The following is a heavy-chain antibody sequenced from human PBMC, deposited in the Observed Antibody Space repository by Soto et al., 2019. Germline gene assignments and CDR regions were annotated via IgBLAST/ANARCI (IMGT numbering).Heavy chain of an antibody. D-gene: IGHD6-19*01. CDR1: GYTFTSYG. J-gene: IGHJ4*02. CDR3: ARDKLEKQWLGTTLYY. CDR2: ISAYNGNT. Sequence: ASVKVSCKASGYTFTSYGISWVRQAPGQGLEWMGWISAYNGNTNYAQKIQGRVTMTTDTSTSTAYMELRSLRSDDTAVYYCARDKLEKQWLGTTLYYWGQGTLVTVSS. V-gene: IGHV1-18*01.